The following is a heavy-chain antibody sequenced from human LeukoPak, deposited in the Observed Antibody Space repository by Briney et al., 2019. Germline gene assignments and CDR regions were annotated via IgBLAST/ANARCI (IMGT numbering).Heavy chain of an antibody. CDR2: INPNSGGT. D-gene: IGHD3-16*01. J-gene: IGHJ4*02. V-gene: IGHV1-2*06. CDR3: ASSRLYYDYVWGSSPVWYY. Sequence: ASVKVSCKASGYTFTGYYMHWVRQAPGQGLEWMGRINPNSGGTNYAQKFQGRVTMTRDTSISTAYMELSRLRSDDTAVYYCASSRLYYDYVWGSSPVWYYWGQGTLVTVSS. CDR1: GYTFTGYY.